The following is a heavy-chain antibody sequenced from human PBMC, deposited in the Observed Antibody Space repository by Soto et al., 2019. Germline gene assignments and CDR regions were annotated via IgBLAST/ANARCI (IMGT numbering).Heavy chain of an antibody. CDR1: GYSFPRHG. J-gene: IGHJ3*02. CDR3: VREGILGLFDAFDM. V-gene: IGHV1-18*04. D-gene: IGHD3-3*01. Sequence: ASVKVSCKASGYSFPRHGINWVRQAPGQGIEWMGWISGHNGNTIYAEKFQARFTVTIETSTATVYMELRRLKSDDTAMYYCVREGILGLFDAFDMWGQGTMVTVSS. CDR2: ISGHNGNT.